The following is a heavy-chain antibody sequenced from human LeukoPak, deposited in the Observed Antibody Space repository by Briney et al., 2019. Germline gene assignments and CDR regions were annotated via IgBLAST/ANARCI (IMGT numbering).Heavy chain of an antibody. J-gene: IGHJ4*02. CDR3: AREKKTIFGVVTYFDY. Sequence: PSGTLSLTCTVSGGSISSYYWSWIRQPPGKGLEWIGYIYYSGSTNYNPSLKSRVTISVDTSKNQFSLKLSSVTAADTAVYYCAREKKTIFGVVTYFDYWGQGTLVTVSS. CDR2: IYYSGST. CDR1: GGSISSYY. V-gene: IGHV4-59*01. D-gene: IGHD3-3*01.